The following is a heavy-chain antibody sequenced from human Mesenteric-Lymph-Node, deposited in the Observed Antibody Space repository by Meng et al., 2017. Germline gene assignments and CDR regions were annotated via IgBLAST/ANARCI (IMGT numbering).Heavy chain of an antibody. V-gene: IGHV3-15*01. CDR1: GFTFSNAW. Sequence: GESLKISCAASGFTFSNAWMSWVRQAPGKGLEWVGRIKSKTDGGTTDYAAPVKGRFTISRDDSKNTLYLQMNSLKTEDTAVYYCTTLYPTYYYDSSGNDAFDIWGQGTMVAVSS. CDR3: TTLYPTYYYDSSGNDAFDI. J-gene: IGHJ3*02. CDR2: IKSKTDGGTT. D-gene: IGHD3-22*01.